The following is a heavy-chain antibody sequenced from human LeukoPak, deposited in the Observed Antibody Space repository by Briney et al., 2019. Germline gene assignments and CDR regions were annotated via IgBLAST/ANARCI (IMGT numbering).Heavy chain of an antibody. V-gene: IGHV3-66*02. Sequence: QPGGSLRHSCAASGFTVSSNYMSWVRQAPGKGLEWVSVIYSGGSTYYADSVEGRFTISRDNSTNTLYLQMNSLRAEDTAVYYCARENSQARPFDYWGQGTLVTVSS. CDR2: IYSGGST. CDR3: ARENSQARPFDY. CDR1: GFTVSSNY. J-gene: IGHJ4*02. D-gene: IGHD6-6*01.